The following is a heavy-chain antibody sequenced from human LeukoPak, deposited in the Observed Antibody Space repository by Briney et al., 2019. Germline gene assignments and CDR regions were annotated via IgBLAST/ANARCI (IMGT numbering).Heavy chain of an antibody. V-gene: IGHV3-23*01. J-gene: IGHJ4*02. D-gene: IGHD6-6*01. CDR1: GFTVSSNY. CDR3: AKDKPARSPPGDYDY. Sequence: PGGSLRLSCAASGFTVSSNYMSWVRQAPGKGLEWVSAISGSGGSTYYADSVKGRFTISRDNSKNTLYLQMNSLRAEDTAVYYCAKDKPARSPPGDYDYWGQGTLVTVSS. CDR2: ISGSGGST.